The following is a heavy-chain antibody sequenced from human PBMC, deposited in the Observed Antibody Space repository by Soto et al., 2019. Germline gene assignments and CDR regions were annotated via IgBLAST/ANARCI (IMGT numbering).Heavy chain of an antibody. V-gene: IGHV4-30-4*01. CDR1: GGSISSGDYY. J-gene: IGHJ4*02. CDR2: IYYSGST. D-gene: IGHD2-21*02. CDR3: ARGDIPSAYCGGDCYSNEFDY. Sequence: QVQLQESGPGLVKPSQTLSLTCTVSGGSISSGDYYWSWIRQPPGKGLEWIGYIYYSGSTYYNPSLKSRVTISVDTSKNQFSLKLSSVTAADTAVYYCARGDIPSAYCGGDCYSNEFDYWGQGTLVTVSS.